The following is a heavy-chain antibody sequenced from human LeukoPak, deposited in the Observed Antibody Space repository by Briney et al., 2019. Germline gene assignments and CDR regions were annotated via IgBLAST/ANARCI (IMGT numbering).Heavy chain of an antibody. CDR2: IDTSGST. V-gene: IGHV4-4*07. CDR1: GGSISSYY. D-gene: IGHD3-16*01. J-gene: IGHJ5*02. CDR3: VAYSDSWFEH. Sequence: SENLSLTCIVSGGSISSYYWGWIRQPAGKGLEWTGRIDTSGSTKYNPSLKSRVSMSMDTSKNQLSLRLTSVTAADTAVYYCVAYSDSWFEHWGQGALVTVSS.